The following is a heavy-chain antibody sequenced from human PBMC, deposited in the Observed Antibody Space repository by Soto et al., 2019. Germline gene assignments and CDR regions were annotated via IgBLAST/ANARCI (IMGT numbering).Heavy chain of an antibody. V-gene: IGHV3-9*01. CDR2: ISWNSGSI. CDR1: GFTFDDYA. CDR3: EKDLLRAPN. J-gene: IGHJ4*02. Sequence: SLRLSCAASGFTFDDYAMHWVRQAPGKGLEWVSGISWNSGSIGYADSVKGRFTISRDNAKNSLYLQMNSLRAEDTALYYCEKDLLRAPNWGQRTLVTVSS.